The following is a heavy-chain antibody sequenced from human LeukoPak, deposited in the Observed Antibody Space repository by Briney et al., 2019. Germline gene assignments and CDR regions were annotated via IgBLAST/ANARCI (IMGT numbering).Heavy chain of an antibody. V-gene: IGHV5-51*01. J-gene: IGHJ4*02. CDR3: ARHPNGHRGYSYGYLGY. D-gene: IGHD5-18*01. CDR2: IYPGDSDT. CDR1: GYSFTRYW. Sequence: KVGESLKISCKGSGYSFTRYWIGWVRQMPGKGLEWMGLIYPGDSDTRYSPSFQGQVTISADKSISTAYLQWSSLKASDTAMYYCARHPNGHRGYSYGYLGYWGQGTLVTVSS.